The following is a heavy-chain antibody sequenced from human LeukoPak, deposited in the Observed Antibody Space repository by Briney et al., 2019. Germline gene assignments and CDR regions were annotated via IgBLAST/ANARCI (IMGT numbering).Heavy chain of an antibody. D-gene: IGHD3-9*01. V-gene: IGHV3-30*04. CDR1: GITFINYA. CDR3: ARDLAILSYYFDY. J-gene: IGHJ4*02. CDR2: ISYDGSNE. Sequence: PGGSLRLSCAASGITFINYAMHWVRQAPGKGLEWVAVISYDGSNEYYADSVKGRFTISRGNSKNTLYLQMNSLKTEDTAVYYCARDLAILSYYFDYWGQGTLVTVSS.